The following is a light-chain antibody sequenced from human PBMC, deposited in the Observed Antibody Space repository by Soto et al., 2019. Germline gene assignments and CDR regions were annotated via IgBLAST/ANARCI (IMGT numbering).Light chain of an antibody. CDR3: QQYNNWPPLT. V-gene: IGKV3-15*01. CDR1: QFIGSN. CDR2: DAS. Sequence: MTQSPATLSVSPGERATLSCRASQFIGSNLAWYQQKPGEAPRLLMYDASSRATGIPARFSGSGYGTEFALTISSLQSEDFALYFCQQYNNWPPLTFGGGTKVEIK. J-gene: IGKJ4*01.